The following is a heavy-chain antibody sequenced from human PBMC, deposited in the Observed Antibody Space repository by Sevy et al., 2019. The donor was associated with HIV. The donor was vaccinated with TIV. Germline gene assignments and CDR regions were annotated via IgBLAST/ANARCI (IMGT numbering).Heavy chain of an antibody. CDR2: MSPKSGST. CDR3: ASGGSGDVWIHGYYYYGMDV. D-gene: IGHD3-3*01. V-gene: IGHV1-8*02. J-gene: IGHJ6*02. CDR1: GDTFSTYD. Sequence: ASVKVSCKASGDTFSTYDINWVRQAPGQGLEWMGWMSPKSGSTGFAQKFQGRLTMTRDTSINTAYMELSSLRSEDTAVYYSASGGSGDVWIHGYYYYGMDVWGQGTSVTVSS.